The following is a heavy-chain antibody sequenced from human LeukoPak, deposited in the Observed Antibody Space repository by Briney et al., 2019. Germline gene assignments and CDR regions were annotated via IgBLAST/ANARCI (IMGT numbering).Heavy chain of an antibody. CDR1: GGSFSGYF. V-gene: IGHV4-34*01. J-gene: IGHJ4*02. D-gene: IGHD3-9*01. Sequence: SETLSLTCAVYGGSFSGYFCIWIRQPPGKGLEWIGEINHSGRSNYNPSLKRRVTISADTSKNQFSLKLTSVTAADTAVYFCARGEDFERYYLAYWGQGTLVTVSS. CDR2: INHSGRS. CDR3: ARGEDFERYYLAY.